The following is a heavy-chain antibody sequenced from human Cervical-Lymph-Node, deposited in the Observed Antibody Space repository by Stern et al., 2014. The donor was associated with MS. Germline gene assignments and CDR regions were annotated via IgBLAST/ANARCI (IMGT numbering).Heavy chain of an antibody. CDR2: MSFVGGNK. CDR3: MGVGDAMHV. Sequence: VQLVESGGGVVQPGRSLKLSCAASGFSLSNSAMHWVRQAPGQGLEWVAVMSFVGGNKKYGDSVKGRFSISRDMANNTLFLQMNSLRLEDTAVYYCMGVGDAMHVWGQGTTVIVSS. V-gene: IGHV3-30*03. J-gene: IGHJ6*02. CDR1: GFSLSNSA.